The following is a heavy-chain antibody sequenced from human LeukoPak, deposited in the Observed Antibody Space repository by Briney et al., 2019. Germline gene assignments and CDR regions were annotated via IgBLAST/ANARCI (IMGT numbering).Heavy chain of an antibody. V-gene: IGHV4-38-2*02. J-gene: IGHJ4*02. Sequence: PSETLSLTCTVSGYSISSGYYWGWIRQPPGKGLEWIGSICHSGSTYYNPSLKSRVTISVDTSKNQFSLKLSSVTAADTAVYYCARTPYSSSTHYFDYWGQGTLVTVSS. CDR3: ARTPYSSSTHYFDY. CDR2: ICHSGST. CDR1: GYSISSGYY. D-gene: IGHD6-13*01.